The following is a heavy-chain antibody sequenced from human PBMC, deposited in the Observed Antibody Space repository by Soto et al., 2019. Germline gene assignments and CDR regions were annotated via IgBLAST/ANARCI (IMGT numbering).Heavy chain of an antibody. CDR1: GFTFSSYA. V-gene: IGHV3-23*01. CDR2: ISGSGGST. J-gene: IGHJ4*02. Sequence: GGSLRLSCAASGFTFSSYAMSWARQAPGKGLEWVSAISGSGGSTYYADSVKGRFTISRDNSKNTLYLQMNSLRAEDTAVYYCAKYGADDDILTGYPNFFDYWGQGTLVTVSS. D-gene: IGHD3-9*01. CDR3: AKYGADDDILTGYPNFFDY.